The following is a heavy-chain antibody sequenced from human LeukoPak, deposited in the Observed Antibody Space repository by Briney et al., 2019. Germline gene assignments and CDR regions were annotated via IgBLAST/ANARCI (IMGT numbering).Heavy chain of an antibody. Sequence: GGSLRLSCAASGFTFSNYWMSWVRQAPGKGLEWVANIKQDGSEKHYVDSVKGRFTISRDNAKNSLELQMNSLRAEDTGVYYGARVGIAGAGYFDYWGQGTLVTVSS. J-gene: IGHJ4*02. CDR3: ARVGIAGAGYFDY. CDR2: IKQDGSEK. V-gene: IGHV3-7*01. CDR1: GFTFSNYW. D-gene: IGHD6-19*01.